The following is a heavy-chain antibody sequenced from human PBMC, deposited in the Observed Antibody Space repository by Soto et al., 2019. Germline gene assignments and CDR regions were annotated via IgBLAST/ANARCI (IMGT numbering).Heavy chain of an antibody. CDR1: GGSFSGYY. J-gene: IGHJ6*02. V-gene: IGHV4-34*06. Sequence: QVQLQQWGAGLLKPSETLSLTCAVYGGSFSGYYWTWIRQSPEKGLEWIGEVNHSGTTYYNPSLNRRVTMSVDTSKNDLSLKLGSVTAADTAVYFCVGDQGYYYSGTDVWGQGTTVTVSS. D-gene: IGHD3-16*01. CDR2: VNHSGTT. CDR3: VGDQGYYYSGTDV.